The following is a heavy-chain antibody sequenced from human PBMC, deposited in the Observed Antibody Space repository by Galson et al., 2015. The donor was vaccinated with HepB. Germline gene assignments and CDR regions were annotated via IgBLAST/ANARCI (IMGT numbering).Heavy chain of an antibody. Sequence: SLRLSCAASGFSFRDTAMHWVRQAPGRGLEYVSVISTKGRQTYYADSVRGRFTISRDNSKSTLYLQMSGLRDEDTAVYFCVTDLLGLTLLHYRGQGAPVTVSS. V-gene: IGHV3-64D*06. CDR2: ISTKGRQT. J-gene: IGHJ4*02. D-gene: IGHD4/OR15-4a*01. CDR3: VTDLLGLTLLHY. CDR1: GFSFRDTA.